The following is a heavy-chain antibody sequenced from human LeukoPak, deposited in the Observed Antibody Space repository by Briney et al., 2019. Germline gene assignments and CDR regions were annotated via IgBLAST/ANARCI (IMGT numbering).Heavy chain of an antibody. CDR2: ISGSGGST. V-gene: IGHV3-23*01. Sequence: GGSLRLSCAASGFTFSSYAMSWVRQAPGKGLEWVSAISGSGGSTNSADSVKGRFTISRDNSKNTLYLQMNSLRAEDTAVYYCAELGITMIGAVWGKGTTVTISS. D-gene: IGHD3-10*02. CDR1: GFTFSSYA. CDR3: AELGITMIGAV. J-gene: IGHJ6*04.